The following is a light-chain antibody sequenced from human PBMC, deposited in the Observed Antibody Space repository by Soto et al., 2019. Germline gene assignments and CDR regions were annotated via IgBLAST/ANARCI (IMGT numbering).Light chain of an antibody. V-gene: IGKV3-11*01. CDR2: DAS. CDR1: QSVSSY. Sequence: EIVLTQSPATLSLSPGERAALYCRASQSVSSYLAWYQQKPGQAPRLLIYDASNRATGIPARFSGSGSGTDFTLTISSLEPEDFAVYYCQQRSNWPPGSLTFGGGTKVEIK. CDR3: QQRSNWPPGSLT. J-gene: IGKJ4*01.